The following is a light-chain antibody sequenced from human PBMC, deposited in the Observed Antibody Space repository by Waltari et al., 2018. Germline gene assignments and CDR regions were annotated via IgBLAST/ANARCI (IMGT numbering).Light chain of an antibody. CDR3: HQYYSSPYT. CDR2: WAS. Sequence: DIVMTQFPDSLAVSLGERDTINCTSSQTILYNTNNKNNLAWYQQKPGQPPKLLIYWASTRESGVPDRFIGSGSGTDFTLTIRSLQPEDVAVYYCHQYYSSPYTFGQGTKLEI. CDR1: QTILYNTNNKNN. V-gene: IGKV4-1*01. J-gene: IGKJ2*01.